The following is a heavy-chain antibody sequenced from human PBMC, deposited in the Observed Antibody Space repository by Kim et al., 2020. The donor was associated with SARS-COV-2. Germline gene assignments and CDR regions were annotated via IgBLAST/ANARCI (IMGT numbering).Heavy chain of an antibody. Sequence: YNPSLKSRVTISVDTSKNQFSLKLSSVTAADTAVYYCARVGSSSWSAFDIWGQGTMVTVSS. D-gene: IGHD6-13*01. V-gene: IGHV4-59*01. J-gene: IGHJ3*02. CDR3: ARVGSSSWSAFDI.